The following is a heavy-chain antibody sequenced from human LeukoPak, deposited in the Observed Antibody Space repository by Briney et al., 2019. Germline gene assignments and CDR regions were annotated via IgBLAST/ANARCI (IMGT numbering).Heavy chain of an antibody. Sequence: GGSLRLSCADSGFSISSFPSNWVRQAPGEGLEWIAHIRRESEFISYADSVKGRFTISRDNGKNTLYLQMSSLRDQDTAVYLCVRDLDWAFDLWGQGTMVTVSS. D-gene: IGHD3-9*01. CDR2: IRRESEFI. CDR1: GFSISSFP. J-gene: IGHJ3*01. V-gene: IGHV3-48*02. CDR3: VRDLDWAFDL.